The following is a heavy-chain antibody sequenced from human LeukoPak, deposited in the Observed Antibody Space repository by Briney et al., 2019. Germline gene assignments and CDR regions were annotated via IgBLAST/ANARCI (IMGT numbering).Heavy chain of an antibody. CDR2: IWYDGSNK. CDR3: ARELKVGNTGYYFDY. D-gene: IGHD2/OR15-2a*01. V-gene: IGHV3-33*01. CDR1: GFTFSSYG. J-gene: IGHJ4*02. Sequence: GGSLRLSCAASGFTFSSYGMHWVRQAPGKGLEWVAVIWYDGSNKYYADSVKGRFTISRDNSKNTLYLQMNSLRAEDTAVYYCARELKVGNTGYYFDYWGQGTLATVSS.